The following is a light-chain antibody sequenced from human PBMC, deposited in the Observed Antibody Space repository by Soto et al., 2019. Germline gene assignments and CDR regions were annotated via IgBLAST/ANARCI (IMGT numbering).Light chain of an antibody. CDR2: DAS. Sequence: EIVLTQSPATLSLSPGERATLSCRASQSVGRYLAWYQQKPGQAPRLLIYDASNRATGIPARFSGSGSGTDFTLTISSLEPEDFAVYYCQQRSHWPRTFGQGTKVEIK. CDR1: QSVGRY. CDR3: QQRSHWPRT. V-gene: IGKV3-11*01. J-gene: IGKJ1*01.